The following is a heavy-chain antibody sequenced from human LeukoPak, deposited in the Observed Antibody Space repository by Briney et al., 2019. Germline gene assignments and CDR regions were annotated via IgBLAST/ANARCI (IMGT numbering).Heavy chain of an antibody. V-gene: IGHV3-7*04. D-gene: IGHD3-3*01. CDR1: GFTFSRYW. CDR3: ARVGFYAFDI. J-gene: IGHJ4*02. CDR2: IKQDESEK. Sequence: GGSLRLSCAASGFTFSRYWMSWVRQAPGKGLEWVANIKQDESEKYYVDSVKGRFSISRDNAKNSLYLQMNSLRAEDTAEYYCARVGFYAFDIWGQGILVTVSS.